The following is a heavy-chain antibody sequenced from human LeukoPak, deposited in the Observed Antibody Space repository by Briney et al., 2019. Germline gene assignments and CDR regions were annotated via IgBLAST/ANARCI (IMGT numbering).Heavy chain of an antibody. CDR2: IYYSGST. CDR3: ARDQRSYYES. V-gene: IGHV4-31*03. CDR1: GGSISSGGYY. J-gene: IGHJ5*02. Sequence: SETLSLTCTVSGGSISSGGYYWSWIRQHPGKGLKWIGYIYYSGSTYYNPSLKSRVTISVDTSKNQFSLKLSSVTAADTAVYYCARDQRSYYESWGQGTLVTVSS. D-gene: IGHD1-26*01.